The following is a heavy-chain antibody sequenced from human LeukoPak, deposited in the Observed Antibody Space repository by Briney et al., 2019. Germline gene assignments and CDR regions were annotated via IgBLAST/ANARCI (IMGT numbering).Heavy chain of an antibody. J-gene: IGHJ4*02. CDR2: ISGSGGST. Sequence: GGSLRLSCAASGFIVSSNYMTWVRQAPGKGLEWVSAISGSGGSTYYADSVKGRFTISRDNSKNTLCLQMNSLRAEDTAVYYCAKTITSGLFPYYFDYWGQGILVTVSS. CDR3: AKTITSGLFPYYFDY. CDR1: GFIVSSNY. D-gene: IGHD5-12*01. V-gene: IGHV3-23*01.